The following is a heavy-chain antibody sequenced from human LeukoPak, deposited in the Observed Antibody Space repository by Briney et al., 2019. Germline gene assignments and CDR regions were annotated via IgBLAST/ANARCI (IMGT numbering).Heavy chain of an antibody. J-gene: IGHJ4*02. CDR2: ISSSSSSK. V-gene: IGHV3-21*01. Sequence: PGGSLRLSCAASGFTFRSYSMNWVRQAPGKGLEWVSFISSSSSSKYYADSVKGRFTISRDNAKNSLYLQMNSLRADDMAVYYCARVQGGWYYFDYWGQGTLVTVSS. CDR3: ARVQGGWYYFDY. D-gene: IGHD2-15*01. CDR1: GFTFRSYS.